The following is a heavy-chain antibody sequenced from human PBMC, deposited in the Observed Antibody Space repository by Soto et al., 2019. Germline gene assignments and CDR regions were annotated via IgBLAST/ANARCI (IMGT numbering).Heavy chain of an antibody. Sequence: SETLSLTCTVSGGSISSYYWSWIRQPPGKGLEWIGYIYYSGSTNYNPSLKSRVTITVDTSKNQFSLKLSSVTASDTAVYYCARVWGYYDISTGPLWGQGTLVTVSS. CDR3: ARVWGYYDISTGPL. V-gene: IGHV4-59*01. D-gene: IGHD3-9*01. J-gene: IGHJ4*02. CDR1: GGSISSYY. CDR2: IYYSGST.